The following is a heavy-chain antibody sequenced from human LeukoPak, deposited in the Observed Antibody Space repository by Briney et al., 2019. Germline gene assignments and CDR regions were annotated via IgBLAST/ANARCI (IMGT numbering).Heavy chain of an antibody. V-gene: IGHV3-30-3*02. CDR2: ISYDGSNK. CDR3: AKYYYDSSGYPDPYFDY. Sequence: GGSLRLSCAASGFTFSSYAMHWVRQAPGKGLEWVAFISYDGSNKYYADSVKGRFTISRDNSKNTLYLQMNSLRAEDTAVYYCAKYYYDSSGYPDPYFDYWGQGTLVTVSS. D-gene: IGHD3-22*01. CDR1: GFTFSSYA. J-gene: IGHJ4*02.